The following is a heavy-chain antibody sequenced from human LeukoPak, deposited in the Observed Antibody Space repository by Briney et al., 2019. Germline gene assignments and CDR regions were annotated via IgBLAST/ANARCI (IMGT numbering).Heavy chain of an antibody. D-gene: IGHD3-10*02. Sequence: GGSLRLSCAASGFTFSSYWMHWVRQGPGKGLEWISRINIDGSSTTYADSVKGRFTISRDNAKNTLYLQMNSLRAEDTAVYYCAGLGITMIGGVWGKGTTVTISS. CDR3: AGLGITMIGGV. V-gene: IGHV3-74*01. CDR1: GFTFSSYW. CDR2: INIDGSST. J-gene: IGHJ6*04.